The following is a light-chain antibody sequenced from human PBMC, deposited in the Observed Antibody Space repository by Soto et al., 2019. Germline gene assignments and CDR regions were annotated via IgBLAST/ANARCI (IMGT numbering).Light chain of an antibody. Sequence: QSVLTQPPSVSGAPGQRVSISCTGSTSNIGAPYDVHWYQHLPGTAPKLLIYGDNNRPSGVPDRFSGSKSGTSASLAITRLQAEDEADYYCQSYDNSLSAYVFGTGTKVTVL. J-gene: IGLJ1*01. CDR1: TSNIGAPYD. V-gene: IGLV1-40*01. CDR3: QSYDNSLSAYV. CDR2: GDN.